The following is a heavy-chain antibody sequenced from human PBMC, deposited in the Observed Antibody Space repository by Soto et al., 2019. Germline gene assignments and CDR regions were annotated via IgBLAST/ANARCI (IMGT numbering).Heavy chain of an antibody. Sequence: PGGSLRLSCAASGFTFSSYGMHWVRQAPGKGLEWVAVISYDGSNKYYADSVKGRFTISRDNSKNTLYLQMNSLRAEDTAVYYCAKDAAQVLRFLEWLLYDPYFDYLGQGTLVTVSS. CDR3: AKDAAQVLRFLEWLLYDPYFDY. CDR1: GFTFSSYG. J-gene: IGHJ4*02. CDR2: ISYDGSNK. D-gene: IGHD3-3*01. V-gene: IGHV3-30*18.